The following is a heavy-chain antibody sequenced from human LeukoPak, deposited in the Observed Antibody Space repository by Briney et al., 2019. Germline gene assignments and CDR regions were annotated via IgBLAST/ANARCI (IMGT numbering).Heavy chain of an antibody. D-gene: IGHD2/OR15-2a*01. CDR1: VFIYSNYD. J-gene: IGHJ6*02. CDR2: ISSDGTNK. CDR3: VKVLVTHTVDV. V-gene: IGHV3-30*18. Sequence: GGSLRLSCAASVFIYSNYDMHEARQAPGKGLDGVALISSDGTNKYYAHSVKGRFTISRDNPKNTLYLQKHSLSGEDTAVYYCVKVLVTHTVDVWGQGPTVTVSS.